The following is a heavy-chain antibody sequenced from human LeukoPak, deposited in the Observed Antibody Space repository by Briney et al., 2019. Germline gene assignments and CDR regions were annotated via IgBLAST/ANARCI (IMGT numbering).Heavy chain of an antibody. CDR1: GGSLSSSSYY. J-gene: IGHJ3*02. V-gene: IGHV4-39*07. D-gene: IGHD5/OR15-5a*01. CDR3: ARDLQPLRSLGAFDI. CDR2: IYYSGST. Sequence: SETLSLTCTVSGGSLSSSSYYWGWLRQPPGTGLEWIGSIYYSGSTYYNPSLKSRVTISVDTSKNQFSLKLSSVTAADTAVYYCARDLQPLRSLGAFDIWGQGTMVTVSS.